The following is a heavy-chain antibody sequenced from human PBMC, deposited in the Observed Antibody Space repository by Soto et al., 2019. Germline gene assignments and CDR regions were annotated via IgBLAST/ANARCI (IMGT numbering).Heavy chain of an antibody. V-gene: IGHV3-21*01. CDR3: ASEGAYCTDGVCSSSLDY. CDR1: GLMFDSYS. Sequence: GSLRLSCAVSGLMFDSYSMSWVRQAPGKGLEWVASIRSSSSPIHYADSVKGRFTISRDNAKNSLYLQMNSLRAEDSAVYYCASEGAYCTDGVCSSSLDYWGQGTLVTVPQ. CDR2: IRSSSSPI. J-gene: IGHJ4*02. D-gene: IGHD2-8*01.